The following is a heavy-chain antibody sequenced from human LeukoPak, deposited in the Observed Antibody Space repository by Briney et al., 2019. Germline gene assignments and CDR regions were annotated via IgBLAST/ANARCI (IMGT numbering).Heavy chain of an antibody. D-gene: IGHD3-22*01. Sequence: GGSLRLSCAASGLTVSSNYMSWVRQAPGKGLEWVSVIYSGGSTYYADSVKGRFTISRDNSKNTLYLQMNSLRAEDTAVYYCARALGDSGYDYWGQGTLVTVSS. V-gene: IGHV3-53*01. CDR2: IYSGGST. J-gene: IGHJ4*02. CDR3: ARALGDSGYDY. CDR1: GLTVSSNY.